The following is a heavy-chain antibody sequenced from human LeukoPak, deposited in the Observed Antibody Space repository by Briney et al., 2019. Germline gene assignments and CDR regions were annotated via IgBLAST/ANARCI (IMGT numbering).Heavy chain of an antibody. D-gene: IGHD3-10*01. V-gene: IGHV4-28*05. CDR1: GYSISSSNW. J-gene: IGHJ4*02. CDR2: IYYRGSI. Sequence: PSETLSLTCAVSGYSISSSNWWGWIRQPPGKGLEWIGYIYYRGSIYYNPSLKSRVTISVDTSKNQFSLKLSSVTAADTAVYYCAGGFLGDYFGSGSYYVFDYWGQGTLVTVSS. CDR3: AGGFLGDYFGSGSYYVFDY.